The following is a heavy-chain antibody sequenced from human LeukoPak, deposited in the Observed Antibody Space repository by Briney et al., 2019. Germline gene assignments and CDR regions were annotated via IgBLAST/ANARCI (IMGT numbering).Heavy chain of an antibody. CDR2: IRWNSGSI. CDR3: AKADSSGWYGCFDL. J-gene: IGHJ5*02. Sequence: PGGSLRLSCAASGFTFDDYAMHWARQAPGKGLEWVSGIRWNSGSIGYADSVKGRFTLSRDNAKNSLYQQMNSLRAEDMALYYCAKADSSGWYGCFDLWGQGTVVTVST. D-gene: IGHD6-19*01. V-gene: IGHV3-9*03. CDR1: GFTFDDYA.